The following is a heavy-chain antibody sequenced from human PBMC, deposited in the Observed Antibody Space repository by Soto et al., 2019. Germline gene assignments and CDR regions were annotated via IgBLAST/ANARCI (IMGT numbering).Heavy chain of an antibody. CDR2: IFPISGTS. CDR3: ARSTWGTYRYPGDYYYGMDV. D-gene: IGHD3-16*02. J-gene: IGHJ6*02. Sequence: QVQLVQSGAEVKRPGSSVKVSCKTSGDSFSNFAFSWVRQAPGQGLEWMGGIFPISGTSNNAQNFQGRVSIIADKSASTIYMELRSLRSEDTALYYCARSTWGTYRYPGDYYYGMDVWGQGTTVTVSS. V-gene: IGHV1-69*06. CDR1: GDSFSNFA.